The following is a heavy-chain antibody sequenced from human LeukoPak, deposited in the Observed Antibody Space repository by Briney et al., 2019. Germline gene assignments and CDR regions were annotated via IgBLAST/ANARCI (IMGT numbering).Heavy chain of an antibody. CDR1: GFTFSDHC. CDR3: ARAPDAFDI. J-gene: IGHJ3*02. V-gene: IGHV3-72*01. Sequence: PGGSLRLSCAASGFTFSDHCMDWVRQAPGKGLEWVGRTRNKANSYTTEYAASVKGRFTISRDDSKNSLYLQMNSLKTEDTAVYYCARAPDAFDIWGQGPMVTVSS. CDR2: TRNKANSYTT.